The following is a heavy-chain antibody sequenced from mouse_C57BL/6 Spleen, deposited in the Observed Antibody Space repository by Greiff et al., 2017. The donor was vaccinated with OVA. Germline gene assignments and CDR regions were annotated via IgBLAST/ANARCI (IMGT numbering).Heavy chain of an antibody. V-gene: IGHV5-9-1*02. J-gene: IGHJ4*01. D-gene: IGHD3-3*01. CDR3: TRDEGTYYAMDY. CDR2: ISSGGDYI. CDR1: GFTFSSYA. Sequence: DVQLVESGEGLVKPGGSLKLSCAASGFTFSSYAMSWVRQTPEKRLEWVAYISSGGDYIYYADTVKGRFTISRDNARNTLYLQMSSLKSEDTAMYYCTRDEGTYYAMDYWGQGTSVTVSS.